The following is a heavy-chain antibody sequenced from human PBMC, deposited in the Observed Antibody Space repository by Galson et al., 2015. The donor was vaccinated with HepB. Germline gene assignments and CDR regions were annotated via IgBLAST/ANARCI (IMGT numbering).Heavy chain of an antibody. CDR1: GGTFSSYA. D-gene: IGHD3-10*01. V-gene: IGHV1-69*04. CDR3: ATITMVRGKPYYFDY. J-gene: IGHJ4*02. CDR2: IIPILGIA. Sequence: SVKVSCKASGGTFSSYAISWVRQAPGQGLEWMGRIIPILGIANYAQKFQGRVTITADKSTSTAYMELSSLRSEDTAVYYCATITMVRGKPYYFDYWGQGTLVTVSS.